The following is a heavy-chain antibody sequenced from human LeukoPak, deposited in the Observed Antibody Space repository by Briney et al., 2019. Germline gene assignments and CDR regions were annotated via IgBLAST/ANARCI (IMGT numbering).Heavy chain of an antibody. CDR2: INPNSGGT. J-gene: IGHJ4*02. Sequence: ASVKVSCKASGYTFTGYYMHWVRQAPGQGLEWMGWINPNSGGTNYAQKFQGRVTMTRDTSISTAYMELRRLRSDDTAVYYCARGTGYSSPFDYWGQGTLVTVSS. V-gene: IGHV1-2*02. D-gene: IGHD6-13*01. CDR3: ARGTGYSSPFDY. CDR1: GYTFTGYY.